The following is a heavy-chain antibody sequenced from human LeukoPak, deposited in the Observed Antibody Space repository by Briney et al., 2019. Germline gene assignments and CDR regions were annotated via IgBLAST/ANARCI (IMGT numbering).Heavy chain of an antibody. CDR2: ISASGART. D-gene: IGHD3-9*01. CDR1: AFTFSSYA. Sequence: PGESLRLSCAASAFTFSSYAMSWVRQAPGKGLEWVSGISASGARTFYADSVKGRFAISRDNSKNTLYLQMNSLRAEDTAVYYCARDLTIIPMDVWGKGTTVTVSS. V-gene: IGHV3-23*01. CDR3: ARDLTIIPMDV. J-gene: IGHJ6*03.